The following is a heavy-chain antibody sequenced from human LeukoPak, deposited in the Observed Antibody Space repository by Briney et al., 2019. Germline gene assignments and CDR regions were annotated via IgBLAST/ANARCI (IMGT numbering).Heavy chain of an antibody. D-gene: IGHD1-1*01. CDR1: GGTFSSCA. Sequence: ASVKVSCKASGGTFSSCAISWVRQAPGQGLEWMGGIIPIFGTANYAQKFQGRVTITTDESTSTAYMELSSLRSEDTAVYYCARVQLELYYYYYMDVWGKGTTVTVSS. CDR3: ARVQLELYYYYYMDV. CDR2: IIPIFGTA. J-gene: IGHJ6*03. V-gene: IGHV1-69*05.